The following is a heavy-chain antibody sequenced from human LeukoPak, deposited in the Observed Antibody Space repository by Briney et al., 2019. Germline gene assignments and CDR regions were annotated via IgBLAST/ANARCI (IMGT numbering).Heavy chain of an antibody. D-gene: IGHD3-10*01. Sequence: GGSLRLXCAASGFTFSSYAMSWVRQAPGKGLEWVSAISGSGGSTYYADSVKGRFTISRDDSKNTLYLQMNSLRAEDTAVYYCAKALWFGDEGFDYWGQGTLVTVSS. J-gene: IGHJ4*02. CDR2: ISGSGGST. V-gene: IGHV3-23*01. CDR1: GFTFSSYA. CDR3: AKALWFGDEGFDY.